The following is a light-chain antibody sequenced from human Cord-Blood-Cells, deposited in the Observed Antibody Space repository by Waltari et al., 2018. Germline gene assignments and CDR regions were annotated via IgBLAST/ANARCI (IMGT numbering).Light chain of an antibody. J-gene: IGKJ1*01. Sequence: EIVMTQSPATLSVSPGERATLSCRASQSVSSNLALYQQKPGQAPRLLIYGASTRATGIPARFSGSGSGTEFTLTISSLQSEDFAVYYCQQYNNRPWTFGQGTKVEIK. CDR3: QQYNNRPWT. CDR2: GAS. CDR1: QSVSSN. V-gene: IGKV3-15*01.